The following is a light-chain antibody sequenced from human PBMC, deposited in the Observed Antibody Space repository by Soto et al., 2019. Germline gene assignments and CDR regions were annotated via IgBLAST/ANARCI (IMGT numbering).Light chain of an antibody. V-gene: IGKV1-5*03. J-gene: IGKJ1*01. CDR2: KAS. CDR1: QFINTW. CDR3: QQYNSYPWT. Sequence: DVQMTQSPSTLSASVGDRVAITCRASQFINTWLAWYQQKPGKPPKLLIYKASSLESGVPSRFSGSGYGTEFSLTISSLQPDDFATYYCQQYNSYPWTFGQGTKVEIK.